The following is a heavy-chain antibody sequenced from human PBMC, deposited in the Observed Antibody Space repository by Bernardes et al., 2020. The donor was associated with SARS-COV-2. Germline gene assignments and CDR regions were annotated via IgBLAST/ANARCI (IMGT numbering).Heavy chain of an antibody. V-gene: IGHV3-30*18. Sequence: GGSLRLSCAASGFTFSSYGMHWVRQAPGKGLEWVAVISYDGSNKYYADSVKGRFTISRDNSKNTLYLQMNSLRAEDTAVYYCAKDLYDFWSGIRGYYYYGMDVWGQGTTVTVSS. CDR1: GFTFSSYG. CDR3: AKDLYDFWSGIRGYYYYGMDV. J-gene: IGHJ6*02. D-gene: IGHD3-3*01. CDR2: ISYDGSNK.